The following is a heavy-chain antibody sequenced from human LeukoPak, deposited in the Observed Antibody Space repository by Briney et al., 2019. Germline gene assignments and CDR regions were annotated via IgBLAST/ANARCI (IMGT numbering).Heavy chain of an antibody. J-gene: IGHJ4*02. Sequence: PSETLSLTCTVSGVSITSNYWSWIRQPPGKGLEWIGYIYYDGSINYNPSLRSRVTISVDTSKSQLSLNLTSVTAADTAVYYCARYGTGWYAFDYWGQGTLVTVSS. CDR2: IYYDGSI. CDR1: GVSITSNY. D-gene: IGHD6-19*01. V-gene: IGHV4-59*08. CDR3: ARYGTGWYAFDY.